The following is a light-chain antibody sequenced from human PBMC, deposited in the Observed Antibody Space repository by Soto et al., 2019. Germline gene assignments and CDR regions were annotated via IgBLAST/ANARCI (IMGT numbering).Light chain of an antibody. J-gene: IGKJ3*01. Sequence: DIQMTQSPSSLSASVGDRVTITCRASQGINNYVAWYQQKPGKAPKLLIYAASTLQSGVPSRFSGSGSGTDFTLTISSMQPEDVATYSCQKYNGVSLFGPGNRVDSK. CDR3: QKYNGVSL. CDR2: AAS. CDR1: QGINNY. V-gene: IGKV1-27*01.